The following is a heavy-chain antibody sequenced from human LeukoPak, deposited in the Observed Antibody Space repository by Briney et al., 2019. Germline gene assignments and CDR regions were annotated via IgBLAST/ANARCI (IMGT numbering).Heavy chain of an antibody. CDR1: GFTFSNYW. J-gene: IGHJ4*02. D-gene: IGHD6-13*01. CDR2: IKQDGSEK. CDR3: ARRYTSDY. V-gene: IGHV3-7*04. Sequence: GGSLRLSCAAAGFTFSNYWMTWVRQAPGKGLEWVANIKQDGSEKYYLDSGKGRFTISRDNAKNSLYLQMNSLRAEDTAVYYCARRYTSDYWGQGTLVTVSS.